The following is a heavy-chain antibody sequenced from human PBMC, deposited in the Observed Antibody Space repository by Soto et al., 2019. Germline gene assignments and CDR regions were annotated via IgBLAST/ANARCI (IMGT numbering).Heavy chain of an antibody. D-gene: IGHD3-10*01. V-gene: IGHV4-34*01. CDR2: INHSGST. CDR1: GGSFSGYY. J-gene: IGHJ6*02. CDR3: ARVSGIYYYDMDV. Sequence: SETLSLTCAVYGGSFSGYYWSWIRQPPGKGLEWIGEINHSGSTNYNPSLKSRVTISVDTSKSQFSLKLSSVTAADTAVYYCARVSGIYYYDMDVWGQGTTVTVSS.